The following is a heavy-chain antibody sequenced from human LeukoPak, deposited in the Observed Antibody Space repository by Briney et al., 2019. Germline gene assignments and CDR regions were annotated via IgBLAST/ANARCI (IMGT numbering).Heavy chain of an antibody. CDR3: VRDPSEVGAP. V-gene: IGHV1-2*02. J-gene: IGHJ5*02. CDR2: INPNNGGT. D-gene: IGHD1-26*01. CDR1: GYTFTGYY. Sequence: GASVKVSCKASGYTFTGYYMHWVRQAPGQGLEWMGWINPNNGGTNYAQKFQGRVTMTSDTSISTAYMELSRLRSDDTAVYYCVRDPSEVGAPWGQGSLVTVSS.